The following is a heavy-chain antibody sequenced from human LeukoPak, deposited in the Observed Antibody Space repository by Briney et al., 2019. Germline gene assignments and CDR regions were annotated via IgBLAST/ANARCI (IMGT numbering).Heavy chain of an antibody. D-gene: IGHD3-22*01. V-gene: IGHV4-61*02. CDR2: IYTRGTT. CDR3: ARDRSYYDSSGYHNWFDP. Sequence: PSQTLSLTCTVSGGSISSGSNYWSWIRQPAGKGLEYIGRIYTRGTTNYNPSLKSRVTISLDTSKNQFSLKLSSVTAADTAVYYCARDRSYYDSSGYHNWFDPWGQGTLVTVSS. J-gene: IGHJ5*02. CDR1: GGSISSGSNY.